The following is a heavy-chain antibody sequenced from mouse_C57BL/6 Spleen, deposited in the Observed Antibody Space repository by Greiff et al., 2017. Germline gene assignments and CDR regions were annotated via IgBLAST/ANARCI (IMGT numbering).Heavy chain of an antibody. CDR1: GFTFNTYA. CDR3: VRDYYSKGGYFDV. Sequence: EVQGVESGGGLVQPKGSLKLSCAASGFTFNTYAMHWVRQAPGKGLEWVARLRSKSSNYATYYADSVKDRFTISRDDSQSMLYLQMNNLKTEDTAMYYCVRDYYSKGGYFDVWGTGTTVTVSS. V-gene: IGHV10-3*01. J-gene: IGHJ1*03. D-gene: IGHD2-5*01. CDR2: LRSKSSNYAT.